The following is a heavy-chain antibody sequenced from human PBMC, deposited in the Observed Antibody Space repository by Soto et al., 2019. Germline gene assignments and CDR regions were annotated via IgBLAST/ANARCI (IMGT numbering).Heavy chain of an antibody. CDR1: GGSISSYY. Sequence: PSETLSLTCTFSGGSISSYYWSWIRQPPGKGLEWIGYIYYSGSTNYNPSLKSRVTISVDTSKNQFSLKLSSVTAADTAVYYCARASVGLTNYYYYMDVWGKGTTVTVSS. D-gene: IGHD3-10*01. CDR2: IYYSGST. V-gene: IGHV4-59*01. J-gene: IGHJ6*03. CDR3: ARASVGLTNYYYYMDV.